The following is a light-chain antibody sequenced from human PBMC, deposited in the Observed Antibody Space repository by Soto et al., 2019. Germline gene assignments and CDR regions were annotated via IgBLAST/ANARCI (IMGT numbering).Light chain of an antibody. J-gene: IGKJ4*01. Sequence: DIQMTQSPSSLSASVGDRVIITCRASQGVGTYVSWYQQKEGKAPKLLINVASTLQSGVPSRFSGSGSGTDFTLAISSLQPEDFATYYCQQSSSTPQTFGGGTRVEIK. CDR3: QQSSSTPQT. V-gene: IGKV1-39*01. CDR1: QGVGTY. CDR2: VAS.